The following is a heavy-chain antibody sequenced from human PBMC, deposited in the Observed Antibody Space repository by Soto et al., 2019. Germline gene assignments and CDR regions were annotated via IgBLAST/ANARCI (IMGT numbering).Heavy chain of an antibody. CDR3: ARDVPLVVVVAATPADY. D-gene: IGHD2-15*01. J-gene: IGHJ4*02. CDR1: GYTFTSYG. Sequence: QVQLVQSGAEVKKPGASVKVSCKASGYTFTSYGISWVRQAPGQGLEWMGWISAYNGNTNYAQKLQGRVTMTTDTSKSTAYMELRSLRSDDTAVYYCARDVPLVVVVAATPADYWGQGTLVTVSS. CDR2: ISAYNGNT. V-gene: IGHV1-18*01.